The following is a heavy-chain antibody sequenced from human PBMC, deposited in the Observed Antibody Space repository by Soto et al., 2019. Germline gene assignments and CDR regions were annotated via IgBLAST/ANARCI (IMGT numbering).Heavy chain of an antibody. Sequence: ASVKVSCKASGYTFTSYGISWVRQAPGQGLEWMGWISAYNGNTNYAQKLQGRVTMTTDTSTSTAYMELRSLRSDDTAGYYCASGPLLVRGVIGYYMDVWGKGTTVTVSS. D-gene: IGHD3-10*01. V-gene: IGHV1-18*01. CDR2: ISAYNGNT. CDR1: GYTFTSYG. J-gene: IGHJ6*03. CDR3: ASGPLLVRGVIGYYMDV.